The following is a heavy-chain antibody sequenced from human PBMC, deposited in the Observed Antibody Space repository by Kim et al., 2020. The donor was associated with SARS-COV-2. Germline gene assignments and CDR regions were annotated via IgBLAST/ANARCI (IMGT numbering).Heavy chain of an antibody. CDR2: INHSGST. V-gene: IGHV4-34*01. J-gene: IGHJ6*03. CDR1: GGSFSGYY. Sequence: SETLSLTCAVYGGSFSGYYWSWIRQPPGKGLEWIGEINHSGSTNYNPSLKSRVTISVDTSKNQFSLKLSSVTAADTAVYYCARGRWLRIYYYYYYMDVWGKGTTVTVSS. CDR3: ARGRWLRIYYYYYYMDV. D-gene: IGHD5-12*01.